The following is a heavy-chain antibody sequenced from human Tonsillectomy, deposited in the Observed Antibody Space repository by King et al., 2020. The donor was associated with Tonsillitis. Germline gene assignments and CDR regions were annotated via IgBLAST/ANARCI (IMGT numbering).Heavy chain of an antibody. Sequence: VQLVESGGGLVQPGGSLRLSCAASGFTFSSYAMSWVRQAPGKGLEWGSAISCSGGSTYYADSVKVRFTISRDNSKNKLYLQMNSLRAEDTAVYYCAKVGGHTAMALGYAFDIWGQGTMVTVSS. V-gene: IGHV3-23*04. CDR1: GFTFSSYA. CDR3: AKVGGHTAMALGYAFDI. J-gene: IGHJ3*02. D-gene: IGHD5-18*01. CDR2: ISCSGGST.